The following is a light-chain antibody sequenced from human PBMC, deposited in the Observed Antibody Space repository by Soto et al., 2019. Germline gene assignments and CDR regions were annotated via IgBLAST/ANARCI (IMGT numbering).Light chain of an antibody. CDR3: QQYITSPPMYT. CDR2: GAS. Sequence: PGERATLSCRASQSVSSRYLAWYQQKPGQALRLLIYGASSRATGIPDRFSGSGSGTEFTLTISRLEPEDFAVYYCQQYITSPPMYTFGQGTKLEIK. J-gene: IGKJ2*01. V-gene: IGKV3-20*01. CDR1: QSVSSRY.